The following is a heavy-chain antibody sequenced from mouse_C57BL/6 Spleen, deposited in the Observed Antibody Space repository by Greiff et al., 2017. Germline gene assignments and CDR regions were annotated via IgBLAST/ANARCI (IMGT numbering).Heavy chain of an antibody. D-gene: IGHD1-1*01. CDR1: GFTFSSYA. CDR2: ISDGGSYT. V-gene: IGHV5-4*01. CDR3: ARDPGTTVVARGAMDY. Sequence: EVKVVESGGGLVKPGGSLKLSCAASGFTFSSYAMSWVRQTPEKRLEWVATISDGGSYTYYPDNVKGRFTISRDNAKNNLYLQMSHLKSEDTAMYYCARDPGTTVVARGAMDYWGQGTSVTVSS. J-gene: IGHJ4*01.